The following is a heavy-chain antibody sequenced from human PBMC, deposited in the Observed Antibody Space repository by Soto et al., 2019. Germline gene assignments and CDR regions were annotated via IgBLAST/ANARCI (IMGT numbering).Heavy chain of an antibody. J-gene: IGHJ4*02. CDR1: GGSFSGYY. Sequence: QVQLQQWGAGLLKPSETLSLTCAVYGGSFSGYYWSWIRQPPGKGLEWIGEINHSGSTNYNPSLKSRVTISVDTSKNQFSLKLSSVTAADTAVYYCARVYCSRGSCYQYVGFDYWGQGTLVTVSS. CDR3: ARVYCSRGSCYQYVGFDY. CDR2: INHSGST. V-gene: IGHV4-34*01. D-gene: IGHD2-15*01.